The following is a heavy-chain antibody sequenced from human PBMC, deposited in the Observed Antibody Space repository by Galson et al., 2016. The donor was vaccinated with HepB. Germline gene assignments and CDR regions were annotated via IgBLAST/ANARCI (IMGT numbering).Heavy chain of an antibody. CDR2: IDGPTPTT. V-gene: IGHV3-23*01. D-gene: IGHD6-19*01. CDR1: GFTFRNYA. Sequence: SLRLSCAASGFTFRNYALSWVRRAPGKGLEWVSHIDGPTPTTHYADSVRGRFSIYRDNSRGTLYLQMDSLTAEDSAIYYCTTWLSHHFDYWGQGTRVTVSS. J-gene: IGHJ4*02. CDR3: TTWLSHHFDY.